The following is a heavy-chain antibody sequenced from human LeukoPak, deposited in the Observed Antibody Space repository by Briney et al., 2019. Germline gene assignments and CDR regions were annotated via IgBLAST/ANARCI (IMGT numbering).Heavy chain of an antibody. CDR2: ISSSSSYI. CDR3: VGPDDSLDY. J-gene: IGHJ4*02. CDR1: GFTLITYS. D-gene: IGHD3-22*01. V-gene: IGHV3-21*01. Sequence: PGGSLSLSCAASGFTLITYSVNWVRQAPGKGLEWVSSISSSSSYISYADSVKGRFTISRDNAKNSLPLQMNSLRAEDTAVYYCVGPDDSLDYWGQGTLVTVSS.